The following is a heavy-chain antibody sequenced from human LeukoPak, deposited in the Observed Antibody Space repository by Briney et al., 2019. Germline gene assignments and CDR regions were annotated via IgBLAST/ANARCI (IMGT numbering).Heavy chain of an antibody. CDR2: ISWDGGST. Sequence: GGSLRLSCAASGFTFDDYSMPLVPQAPGKGLGWVSLISWDGGSTYYADSVKGRFTISRDNSKNSLYLQMNSLRAEDTALYYCAKGAPGEVHYMDVWGKGTTVTVSS. D-gene: IGHD3-10*01. CDR1: GFTFDDYS. CDR3: AKGAPGEVHYMDV. J-gene: IGHJ6*03. V-gene: IGHV3-43D*03.